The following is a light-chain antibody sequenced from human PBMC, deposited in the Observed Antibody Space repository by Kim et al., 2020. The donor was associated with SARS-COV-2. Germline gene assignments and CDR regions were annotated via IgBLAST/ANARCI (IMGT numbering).Light chain of an antibody. Sequence: DIQMTQSPSTLSASLGDRVTITCRASQSISTYLAWYQQKPGKAPKLLISATSTLESGVPSRFSGSGSGTEFTLTINSLQPDDFATYYCQHYNSPMYTFGQGTKLEIK. J-gene: IGKJ2*01. CDR3: QHYNSPMYT. CDR1: QSISTY. CDR2: ATS. V-gene: IGKV1-5*03.